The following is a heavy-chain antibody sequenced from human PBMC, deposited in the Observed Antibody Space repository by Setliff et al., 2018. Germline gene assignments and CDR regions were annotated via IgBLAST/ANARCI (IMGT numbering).Heavy chain of an antibody. V-gene: IGHV4-34*01. D-gene: IGHD3-16*02. Sequence: SETLSLTCAVYGGSFSGYYWSWIRQPPGKGLEWIGEINHSGSTNYNPSLKSRVTISVDTSKNQFSLKLSSVTAADTAVYYCARVTMITFGGVIGSIDYWGQGTLVTVSS. J-gene: IGHJ4*02. CDR2: INHSGST. CDR3: ARVTMITFGGVIGSIDY. CDR1: GGSFSGYY.